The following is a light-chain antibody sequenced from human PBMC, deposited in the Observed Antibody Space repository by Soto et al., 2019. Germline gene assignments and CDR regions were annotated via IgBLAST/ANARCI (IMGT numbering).Light chain of an antibody. J-gene: IGLJ1*01. Sequence: QSVLTQPASVSGSPGQSITISCTGTSSDVGGYNYVSWYQQHPGKAPKLMIYEVSGRPSGVSNRFSGSKSGNTASLTISGLQAEDEADYYCSSYTSSSTLVFGTGTKVTVL. CDR3: SSYTSSSTLV. V-gene: IGLV2-14*01. CDR1: SSDVGGYNY. CDR2: EVS.